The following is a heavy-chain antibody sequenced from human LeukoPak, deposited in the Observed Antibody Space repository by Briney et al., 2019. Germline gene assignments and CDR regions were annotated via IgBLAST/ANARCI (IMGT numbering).Heavy chain of an antibody. D-gene: IGHD3-22*01. J-gene: IGHJ4*02. V-gene: IGHV1-2*02. CDR1: GYTFTGYY. Sequence: GASVKVSCKASGYTFTGYYMHWVRQAPGQGLEWMGWINPNSGGTNYAQKFQGRVTMTRDTSISTAYMELSRLRSDDTAVYYCARDFEGYYDSSGYYYGGLLNYWGQGTLVTVSS. CDR3: ARDFEGYYDSSGYYYGGLLNY. CDR2: INPNSGGT.